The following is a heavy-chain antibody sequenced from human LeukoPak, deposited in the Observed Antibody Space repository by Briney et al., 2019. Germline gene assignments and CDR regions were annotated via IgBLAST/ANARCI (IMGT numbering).Heavy chain of an antibody. Sequence: PGGSLRLSCAASGFTFSSYAMSWVRQAPGKGLEWVSVISGSGGSTYYADSVKGRFTISRDNSKNTLYLQMNSLRAEDTAVYYCTYDSSGYPYWGQGTLVTVSS. CDR3: TYDSSGYPY. J-gene: IGHJ4*02. CDR2: ISGSGGST. D-gene: IGHD3-22*01. CDR1: GFTFSSYA. V-gene: IGHV3-23*01.